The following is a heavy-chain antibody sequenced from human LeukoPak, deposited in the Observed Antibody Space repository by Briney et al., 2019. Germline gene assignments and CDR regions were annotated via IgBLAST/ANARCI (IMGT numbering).Heavy chain of an antibody. J-gene: IGHJ4*02. CDR1: GYTFEDYA. CDR3: ERDENESRWYYLDY. Sequence: PGRSLILSCAASGYTFEDYAKQWVRQAPGKGLEWVSGISWNSGSIGYADSVKGRFTVSRDNAKNSLYLQMNSLRAEDTALYYCERDENESRWYYLDYWGQGTLVTVSS. CDR2: ISWNSGSI. V-gene: IGHV3-9*01. D-gene: IGHD6-13*01.